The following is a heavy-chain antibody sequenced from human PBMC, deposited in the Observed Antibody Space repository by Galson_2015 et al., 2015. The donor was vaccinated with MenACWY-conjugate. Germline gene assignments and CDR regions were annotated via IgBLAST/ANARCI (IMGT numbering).Heavy chain of an antibody. V-gene: IGHV5-51*03. Sequence: QSGAEVKKPGESLKISCKGSGYSFTSYWIGWVRQMPGKGLEWMGIIYPGDSDTRYSPSFQGQVTISADKSISTAYLQWSSLKASDTAMYYCARGGMGEQQTVYGDYVGNWFDPWGQGTLVTVSS. CDR2: IYPGDSDT. CDR1: GYSFTSYW. D-gene: IGHD4-17*01. CDR3: ARGGMGEQQTVYGDYVGNWFDP. J-gene: IGHJ5*02.